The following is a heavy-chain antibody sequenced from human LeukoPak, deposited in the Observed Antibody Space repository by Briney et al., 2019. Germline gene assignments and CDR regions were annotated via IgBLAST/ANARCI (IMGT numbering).Heavy chain of an antibody. CDR3: ARDPGYSYGLVINDYYYYMDV. CDR1: GYTFTGYY. CDR2: INPSGGST. V-gene: IGHV1-46*01. D-gene: IGHD5-18*01. Sequence: ASVKVSCKASGYTFTGYYMHWVRQAPGQGLEWMGIINPSGGSTSYAQKFQGRVTMTRDMSTSTVYMELSSLRSEDTAVYYCARDPGYSYGLVINDYYYYMDVWGKGTTVTVSS. J-gene: IGHJ6*03.